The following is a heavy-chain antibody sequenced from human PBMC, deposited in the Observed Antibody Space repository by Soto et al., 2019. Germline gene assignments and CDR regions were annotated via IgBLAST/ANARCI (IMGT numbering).Heavy chain of an antibody. Sequence: EVQLLESGGGLVQPGGSLRLSCAASGFTFSSYAMSWVRQAPGKGLEWVSAISGSGGSTYYADSVKGRFTISRDNSKNTLYLQMKSLRAEDTAVYYCAKGHYDFWSGYSDYWGQGTLVTVSS. D-gene: IGHD3-3*01. CDR3: AKGHYDFWSGYSDY. CDR2: ISGSGGST. J-gene: IGHJ4*02. V-gene: IGHV3-23*01. CDR1: GFTFSSYA.